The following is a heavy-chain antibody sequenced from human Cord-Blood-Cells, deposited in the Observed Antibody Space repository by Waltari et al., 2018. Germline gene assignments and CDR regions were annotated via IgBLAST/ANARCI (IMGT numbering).Heavy chain of an antibody. CDR1: GFTFSSYG. Sequence: QVQLVESGGGVVQPGRSLRLSCAASGFTFSSYGMHWVRQAPGKGLEWVAVIGYDGSNKYYADSVKGRFTISRDNSKNTLYLQMNSLRAEDTAVYYCARAGSHSSSWFDYWGQGTLVTVSS. CDR2: IGYDGSNK. J-gene: IGHJ4*02. CDR3: ARAGSHSSSWFDY. D-gene: IGHD6-13*01. V-gene: IGHV3-33*01.